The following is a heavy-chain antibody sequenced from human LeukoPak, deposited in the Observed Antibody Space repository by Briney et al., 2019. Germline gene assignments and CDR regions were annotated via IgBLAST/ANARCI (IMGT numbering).Heavy chain of an antibody. J-gene: IGHJ6*02. CDR3: AKVYCSSTSCYNYYYYGMDV. D-gene: IGHD2-2*01. CDR2: ISSTGGTI. CDR1: GFTFSNYL. Sequence: GGSLRLSCVGSGFTFSNYLMNWVRQAPGKGLEWVSFISSTGGTIYYADAVKGRFTVSRDNAKNSLYLQMNSLRAEDTALYYCAKVYCSSTSCYNYYYYGMDVWGQGTTVTVSS. V-gene: IGHV3-48*01.